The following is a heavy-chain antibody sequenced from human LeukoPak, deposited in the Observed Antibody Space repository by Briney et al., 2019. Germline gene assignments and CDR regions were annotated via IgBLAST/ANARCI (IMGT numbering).Heavy chain of an antibody. V-gene: IGHV1-3*01. CDR3: ARTTGDMDY. J-gene: IGHJ4*02. CDR2: INAGNGST. D-gene: IGHD7-27*01. Sequence: ASVKVSCKASGYTFTNYAMHWVRQAPGQRLEWMGWINAGNGSTKYSQKFQGRVTMTRNTSISTAYMELSSLRSEDTAVYYCARTTGDMDYWGQGTLVTVSS. CDR1: GYTFTNYA.